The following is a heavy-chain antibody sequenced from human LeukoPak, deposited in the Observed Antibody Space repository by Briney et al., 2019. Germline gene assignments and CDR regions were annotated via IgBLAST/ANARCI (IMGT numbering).Heavy chain of an antibody. D-gene: IGHD4-17*01. V-gene: IGHV3-23*01. CDR1: GFTFSNYA. CDR3: AKRGGPSGDYDYHFYMDV. J-gene: IGHJ6*03. CDR2: ISGTGGFTTST. Sequence: GGSLRLSCAASGFTFSNYAMTWVRQAPGKGLEWVSTISGTGGFTTSTYYADSVKGRFTVSRDNSKNTVFLQMDSLRVDDTAVYYCAKRGGPSGDYDYHFYMDVWGNGTTVSVSS.